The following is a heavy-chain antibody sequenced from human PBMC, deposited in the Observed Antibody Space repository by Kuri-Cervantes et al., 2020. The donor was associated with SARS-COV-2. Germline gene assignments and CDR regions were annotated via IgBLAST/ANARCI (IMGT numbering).Heavy chain of an antibody. CDR2: IKQDGSEK. Sequence: GESLKISCAASGFTFSSYWVSWVRQAPGKGLEWVANIKQDGSEKYYVDSVKGRFTISRDNSKNTLYLQMNSLRAEDTAVYYCAKDRGYSSSWYTFVGSDYWGQGTLVTVSS. J-gene: IGHJ4*02. D-gene: IGHD6-13*01. CDR1: GFTFSSYW. V-gene: IGHV3-7*03. CDR3: AKDRGYSSSWYTFVGSDY.